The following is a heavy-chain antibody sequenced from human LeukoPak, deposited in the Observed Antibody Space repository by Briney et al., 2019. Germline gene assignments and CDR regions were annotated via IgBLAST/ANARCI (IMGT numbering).Heavy chain of an antibody. J-gene: IGHJ4*02. CDR1: GFTFSTYS. CDR3: ARGYLTGYSLHFDY. Sequence: GGSLRLSCEASGFTFSTYSMNWVRQAPGKGLEWVSYISSSSSTIYYADSVKGRFTISRDNAKNSLYLQMNSLRDEDTAVYYCARGYLTGYSLHFDYWGQGTLVTVSS. V-gene: IGHV3-48*02. CDR2: ISSSSSTI. D-gene: IGHD3-9*01.